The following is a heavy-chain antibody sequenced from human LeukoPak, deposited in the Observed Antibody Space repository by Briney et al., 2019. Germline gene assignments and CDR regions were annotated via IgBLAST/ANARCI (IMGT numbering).Heavy chain of an antibody. CDR1: GFTFSSYN. V-gene: IGHV3-21*01. J-gene: IGHJ4*02. D-gene: IGHD1-26*01. CDR3: ARGELWEYYFDY. Sequence: PGGSLRLSCAASGFTFSSYNRNWVRQALGKGLEWVSSISSSSIYIYYADSVKGRFTFSRDNAKNSMYLQMNSLRSEDTAVYYCARGELWEYYFDYWGQGTLVTVSS. CDR2: ISSSSIYI.